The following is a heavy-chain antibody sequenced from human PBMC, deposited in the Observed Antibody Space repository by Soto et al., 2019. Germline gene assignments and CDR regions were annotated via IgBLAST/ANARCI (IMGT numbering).Heavy chain of an antibody. CDR3: TSTMAGAFDI. J-gene: IGHJ3*02. D-gene: IGHD3-10*01. Sequence: GGSLRLSCAASGFTFSSYSMNWVRQAPGKGLEWVSSIGRSSSYIYYADSVKGRFIISRDNAKNSLYLQMNRLRAEDTAVYYCTSTMAGAFDIWGQGTMVTVSS. CDR1: GFTFSSYS. CDR2: IGRSSSYI. V-gene: IGHV3-21*01.